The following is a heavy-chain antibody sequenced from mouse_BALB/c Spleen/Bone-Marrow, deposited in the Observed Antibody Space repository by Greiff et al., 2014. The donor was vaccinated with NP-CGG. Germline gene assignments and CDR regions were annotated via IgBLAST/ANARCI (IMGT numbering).Heavy chain of an antibody. CDR1: GFNFKDTY. Sequence: VQLKESGAELVKPGASVKLSCTASGFNFKDTYIHWVMQRPEQGLAWIGRIDPASGDTKFDPKFQGKATITVDTSSNTAYLQGTSLTSEDTAVYYCARNNPWYFDVWGEGTTVTVSS. D-gene: IGHD1-3*01. CDR2: IDPASGDT. J-gene: IGHJ1*01. CDR3: ARNNPWYFDV. V-gene: IGHV14-3*02.